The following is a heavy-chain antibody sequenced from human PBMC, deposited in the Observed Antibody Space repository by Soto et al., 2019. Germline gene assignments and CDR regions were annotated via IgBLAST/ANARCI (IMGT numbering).Heavy chain of an antibody. CDR2: IYLDGDK. Sequence: QINLIESGPTLVKPTQTLTLTCTFSGFSLSNSGAAVGWVRQPPGRALGWLALIYLDGDKRYNASLGNRLTITTDTSMNQVVLQLTHVDPAATATYSCAHRATMTILGLIIDNVIWFDPWGQGTRVIVSS. V-gene: IGHV2-5*02. J-gene: IGHJ5*02. CDR1: GFSLSNSGAA. CDR3: AHRATMTILGLIIDNVIWFDP. D-gene: IGHD3-16*01.